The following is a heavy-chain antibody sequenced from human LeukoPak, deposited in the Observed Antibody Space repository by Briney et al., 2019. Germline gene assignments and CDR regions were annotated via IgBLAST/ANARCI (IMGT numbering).Heavy chain of an antibody. J-gene: IGHJ5*02. D-gene: IGHD3-9*01. CDR2: IYHSGST. CDR3: ARPGLRYFDFNWFDP. CDR1: GYSITSGYY. V-gene: IGHV4-38-2*02. Sequence: SETLSLTCTVSGYSITSGYYWGWIRQPPGKGLEWIGSIYHSGSTYYNPSLKSRVTISVDTSKNQFSLKLSSVTAADTAVYYCARPGLRYFDFNWFDPWGQGTLVTVSS.